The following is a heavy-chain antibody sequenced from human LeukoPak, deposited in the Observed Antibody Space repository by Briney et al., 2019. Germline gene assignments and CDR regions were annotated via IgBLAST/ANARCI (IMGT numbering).Heavy chain of an antibody. J-gene: IGHJ6*02. V-gene: IGHV1-18*01. D-gene: IGHD3-3*01. CDR1: GYTFTSYG. CDR3: ASAYYDFWSGYSIYGMDV. Sequence: GASVKVSCKASGYTFTSYGISWVRQAPGQGLEWMGWISAYNGNTNYAQKLQGRVTMTTDTSTSTAYMELRSLRSDDTAVYYCASAYYDFWSGYSIYGMDVWGQGTTVTVSS. CDR2: ISAYNGNT.